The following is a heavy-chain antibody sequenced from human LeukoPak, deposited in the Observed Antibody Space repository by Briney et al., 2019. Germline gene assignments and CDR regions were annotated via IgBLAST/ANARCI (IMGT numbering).Heavy chain of an antibody. J-gene: IGHJ4*02. CDR1: GFTFSSYA. Sequence: GGSLTLSCAVSGFTFSSYAMSWVRQAPGKGLEWVSAICGSGGSTYYADPVKGRFTISRDNSKNTLYLQMNSLRAEDTAVYYCAKGQVESSGWDYWGQGTLVTVSS. CDR2: ICGSGGST. CDR3: AKGQVESSGWDY. V-gene: IGHV3-23*01. D-gene: IGHD3-22*01.